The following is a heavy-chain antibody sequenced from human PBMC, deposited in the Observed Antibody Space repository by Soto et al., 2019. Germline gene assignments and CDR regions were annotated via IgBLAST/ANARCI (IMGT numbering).Heavy chain of an antibody. Sequence: SVKVSCKASGGTFSSYAISWVRQAPGQGLEWMGGIIPIFGTANYAQKFQGRVTITADESTSTAYMELSSLRSEDTAVYYCAREGGMAVAGPRDFQHWGQGTLVTVSS. CDR3: AREGGMAVAGPRDFQH. D-gene: IGHD6-19*01. J-gene: IGHJ1*01. CDR2: IIPIFGTA. CDR1: GGTFSSYA. V-gene: IGHV1-69*13.